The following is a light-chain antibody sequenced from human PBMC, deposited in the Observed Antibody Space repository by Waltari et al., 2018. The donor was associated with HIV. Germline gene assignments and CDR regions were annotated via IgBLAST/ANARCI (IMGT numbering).Light chain of an antibody. V-gene: IGLV1-44*01. J-gene: IGLJ1*01. CDR2: SND. CDR1: DSNIGTNS. Sequence: QSVLTQPPSTSGTPGPRVTISCSGTDSNIGTNSVTWYQHLPGTAPKVLIYSNDQRPSGVPDRLSASKAGTSASLAISGLRSEDEADYYCAAWDDSLPGYVFGSGTKVTVL. CDR3: AAWDDSLPGYV.